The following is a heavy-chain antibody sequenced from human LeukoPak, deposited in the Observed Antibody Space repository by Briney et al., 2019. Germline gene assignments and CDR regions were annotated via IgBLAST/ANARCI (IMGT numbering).Heavy chain of an antibody. V-gene: IGHV3-30-3*01. J-gene: IGHJ4*02. CDR1: GFTFSSYA. D-gene: IGHD4-17*01. Sequence: GGSLRLSCAASGFTFSSYAMHWVRQAPGKGLEWVAVISYDGSNKYYADSVKGRFTISRDNSKNTLYLQMNSLRAEDTAVYYCARDRDATVTTAIDYWGQGTLVTVSS. CDR2: ISYDGSNK. CDR3: ARDRDATVTTAIDY.